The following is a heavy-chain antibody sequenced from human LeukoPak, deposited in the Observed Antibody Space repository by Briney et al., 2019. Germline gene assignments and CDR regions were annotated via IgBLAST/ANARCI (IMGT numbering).Heavy chain of an antibody. V-gene: IGHV4-34*09. CDR3: ARTLGSGYYLYYFDY. CDR2: INHSGST. J-gene: IGHJ4*02. CDR1: GGSFSGYY. D-gene: IGHD3-22*01. Sequence: SETLSLTCAVYGGSFSGYYWSWIRQPPGKGLEWIGEINHSGSTYYNPSLKSRLTISIDTSENQFSLKLSSVTAADTAVYYCARTLGSGYYLYYFDYWGRGTLVTVSS.